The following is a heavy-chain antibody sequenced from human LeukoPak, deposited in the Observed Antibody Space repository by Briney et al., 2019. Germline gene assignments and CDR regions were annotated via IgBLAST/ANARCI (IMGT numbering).Heavy chain of an antibody. Sequence: GGSLRLSRAAPGFTVSSNYISWVRQAPGKGLEWVPVIYSGGSAYYADSVKGRFTISRDNSKNTLYLQMNSLRAEDTAVYYCAIAAAGANYYFDYWGQGTLVTVSS. D-gene: IGHD6-13*01. V-gene: IGHV3-66*01. CDR1: GFTVSSNY. J-gene: IGHJ4*02. CDR2: IYSGGSA. CDR3: AIAAAGANYYFDY.